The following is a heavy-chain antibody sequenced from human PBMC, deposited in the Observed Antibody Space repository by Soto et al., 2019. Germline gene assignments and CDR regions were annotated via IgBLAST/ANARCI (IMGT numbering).Heavy chain of an antibody. V-gene: IGHV3-72*01. J-gene: IGHJ4*01. CDR1: GFTFSAHY. D-gene: IGHD1-26*01. CDR3: ARDSGKGAYFDY. CDR2: VRNKAKSYTT. Sequence: PGGSQRLSCAASGFTFSAHYMDWVRKAPGKGQEWGGRVRNKAKSYTTDYAASVKGRFTISRDDSKDSLYLQMNSRKTEDTAIYDCARDSGKGAYFDYWGHGTLATVSS.